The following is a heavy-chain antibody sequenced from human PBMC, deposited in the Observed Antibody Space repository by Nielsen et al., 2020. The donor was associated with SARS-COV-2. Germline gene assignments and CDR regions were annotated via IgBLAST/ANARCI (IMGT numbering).Heavy chain of an antibody. CDR1: GFTFSSYD. Sequence: GGSLRLSCAASGFTFSSYDMHWVRQTTGKGLEWVSAIGTAGDTYYPGSVKGRFTISRENAKNSLYLQMNSLRAEDTAVYYCARVSNYGSGDYYYYGMDVWGQGTTVTVSS. V-gene: IGHV3-13*04. CDR2: IGTAGDT. D-gene: IGHD3-10*01. J-gene: IGHJ6*02. CDR3: ARVSNYGSGDYYYYGMDV.